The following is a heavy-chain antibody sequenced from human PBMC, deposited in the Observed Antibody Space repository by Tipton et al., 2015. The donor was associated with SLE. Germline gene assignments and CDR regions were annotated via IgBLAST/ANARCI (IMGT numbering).Heavy chain of an antibody. D-gene: IGHD3-10*01. CDR1: GGSFSGYY. V-gene: IGHV4-34*01. CDR2: INHRGST. CDR3: ASLRTEYYYGSRADY. Sequence: TLSLTCAVYGGSFSGYYWSWIRQPPGKGLEWIGEINHRGSTNYNPSLKSRVTISVDTSKNRFSLKLSSVTAADTAVYYCASLRTEYYYGSRADYWGQGTLVTVSS. J-gene: IGHJ4*02.